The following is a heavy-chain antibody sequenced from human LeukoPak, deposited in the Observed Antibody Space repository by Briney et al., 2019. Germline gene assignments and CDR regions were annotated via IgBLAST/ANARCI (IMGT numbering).Heavy chain of an antibody. CDR3: ASGGIYYGAAFEF. J-gene: IGHJ4*02. D-gene: IGHD1-26*01. CDR2: INWNGGNI. V-gene: IGHV3-20*04. Sequence: PGGSLRLSCAASGFTFDDYGMSWVRQAPGKGLEWVSGINWNGGNIGYADSVKGRFTISRDNAKNSPYLQMNSLRTEDTALYYCASGGIYYGAAFEFWGQGTLVTVSS. CDR1: GFTFDDYG.